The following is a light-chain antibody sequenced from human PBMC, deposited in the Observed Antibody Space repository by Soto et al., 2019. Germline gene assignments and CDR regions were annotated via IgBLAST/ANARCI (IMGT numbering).Light chain of an antibody. CDR1: SSNIGTNH. CDR3: AAWDDSLSGWV. CDR2: RDT. V-gene: IGLV1-47*01. Sequence: QSVLTQPPSASGTPGQRVTISCSGSSSNIGTNHVYWYQHLPGTAPKLLIYRDTLRPSGVPDPFSGSKSDTSASLAISGLRSEDEADYYCAAWDDSLSGWVFGGGTKVTVL. J-gene: IGLJ3*02.